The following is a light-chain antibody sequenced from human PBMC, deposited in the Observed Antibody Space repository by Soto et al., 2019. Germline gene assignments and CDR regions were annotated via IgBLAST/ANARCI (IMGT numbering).Light chain of an antibody. V-gene: IGKV1-33*01. CDR2: DAA. CDR1: QDITNY. CDR3: QQYENPPLT. Sequence: DLQLTQSPPSLPASVGDGVTITCQASQDITNYLNWYQHKSGKSPKLLIFDAANLEAGVPSRFSGRGSGTQFTFTISSLQPEDVATYYCQQYENPPLTFGGGTKVE. J-gene: IGKJ4*01.